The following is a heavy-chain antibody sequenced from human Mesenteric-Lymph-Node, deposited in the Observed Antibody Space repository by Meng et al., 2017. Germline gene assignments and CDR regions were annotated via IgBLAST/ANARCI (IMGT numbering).Heavy chain of an antibody. J-gene: IGHJ6*02. V-gene: IGHV3-49*04. CDR2: IRSKAYGGTT. D-gene: IGHD2/OR15-2a*01. Sequence: GGSLRLSCAASGFTSSSYSMNWVRQAPGKGLEGVGFIRSKAYGGTTEYAASVKGRFTISRDDSKSIAYLQMNSLKTEDTAVYYCTRVGSTTNYYYYYGMDVWGQGTTVTVSS. CDR3: TRVGSTTNYYYYYGMDV. CDR1: GFTSSSYS.